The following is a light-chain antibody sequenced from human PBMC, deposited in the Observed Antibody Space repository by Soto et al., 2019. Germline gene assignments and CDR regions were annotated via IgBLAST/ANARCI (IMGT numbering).Light chain of an antibody. CDR3: QQLNTFPIT. CDR1: QSVSSW. Sequence: IQLTQSPSTLSSSVGDRVTITCRASQSVSSWLAWYKQRPGKAPKLLSYKASSLQSGVPSRFRGSGSGTEFTLTISSLKPDDFETYYCQQLNTFPITFGQGTRLEIK. J-gene: IGKJ5*01. V-gene: IGKV1-5*03. CDR2: KAS.